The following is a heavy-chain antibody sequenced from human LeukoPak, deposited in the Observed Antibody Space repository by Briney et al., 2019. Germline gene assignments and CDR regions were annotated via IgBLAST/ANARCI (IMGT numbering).Heavy chain of an antibody. CDR2: INPNSGGT. J-gene: IGHJ4*02. D-gene: IGHD1-1*01. CDR3: ASPRTRGNWFLLDY. CDR1: GYTFTGYY. V-gene: IGHV1-2*02. Sequence: ASVKVSCKASGYTFTGYYMHWVRQAPGQGLEWMGWINPNSGGTNYAQKFQGRVTMTRDTSISTAYMELRSLTSDDTAFYFCASPRTRGNWFLLDYWGRGTLVTVSS.